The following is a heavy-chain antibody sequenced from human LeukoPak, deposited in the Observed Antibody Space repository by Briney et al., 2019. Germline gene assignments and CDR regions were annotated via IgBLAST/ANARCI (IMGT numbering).Heavy chain of an antibody. Sequence: PGGSLRLSCAASGFTFSSYAMSWVRQAPGKGLEWVSAISGSGGSTYYADSVKGRFTISRDNAKNSLYLQMSSLRAEDTALYFCARDDFHYGSSPDAFDIWGQGTMVTVSS. J-gene: IGHJ3*02. D-gene: IGHD3-22*01. V-gene: IGHV3-23*01. CDR3: ARDDFHYGSSPDAFDI. CDR2: ISGSGGST. CDR1: GFTFSSYA.